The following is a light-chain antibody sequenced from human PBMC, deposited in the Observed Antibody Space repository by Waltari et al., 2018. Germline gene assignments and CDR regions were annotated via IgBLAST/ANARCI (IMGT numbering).Light chain of an antibody. CDR1: QAISNR. V-gene: IGKV1-33*01. CDR3: QQYNSFGS. Sequence: DIQMTQSPSSLSASVGDRVTITCQASQAISNRLAWYQHKPGKAPNLLIYIASTLKTGVPSRFSGSGSETDFTLTIRYLQPDDFATYYCQQYNSFGSFGGGTKVEIK. CDR2: IAS. J-gene: IGKJ4*02.